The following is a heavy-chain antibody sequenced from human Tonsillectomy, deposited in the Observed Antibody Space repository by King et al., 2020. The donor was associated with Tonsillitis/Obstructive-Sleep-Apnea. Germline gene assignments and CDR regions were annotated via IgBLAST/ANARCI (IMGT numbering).Heavy chain of an antibody. Sequence: QLQESGPGLVKPSGTLSLTCAVSGGSISSSNWWSWVRQPPGKGLEWIGEIYHSGSTNYNPSLKSRVTISVDKSKNQFSLKLSAVTAADTAVYYCAREWGVRLLDKYDAFDIWGQGTMVTVSS. D-gene: IGHD3-3*01. CDR1: GGSISSSNW. V-gene: IGHV4-4*02. CDR3: AREWGVRLLDKYDAFDI. CDR2: IYHSGST. J-gene: IGHJ3*02.